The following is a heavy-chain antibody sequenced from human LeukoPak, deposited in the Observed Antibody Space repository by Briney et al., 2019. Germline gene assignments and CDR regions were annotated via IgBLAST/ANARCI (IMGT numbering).Heavy chain of an antibody. D-gene: IGHD2-2*01. V-gene: IGHV4-39*01. J-gene: IGHJ4*02. CDR1: GGSISSSSYY. CDR3: ARVVVPQSFDY. Sequence: SDTLSLTRTVSGGSISSSSYYWGWIRKPPAKGLEWIGSIYYSGSNYYNPSLKSRVTISVDTSKNQFSLKLSSVTAADTAVYYCARVVVPQSFDYWGQGTLVTVSS. CDR2: IYYSGSN.